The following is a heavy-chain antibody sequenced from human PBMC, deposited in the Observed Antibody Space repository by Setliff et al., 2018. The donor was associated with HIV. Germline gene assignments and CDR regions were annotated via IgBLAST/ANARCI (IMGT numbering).Heavy chain of an antibody. Sequence: GGSLRLSCAASGLTFSRHRMHWVRQAPGKGLVWVSNINSDGSTTAYADPVKGRVTVSRDNAKSTVYLQMNSLRVEDTAVYYCAREDVTTSGLDIWGQGTMVTVSS. J-gene: IGHJ3*02. CDR1: GLTFSRHR. CDR2: INSDGSTT. CDR3: AREDVTTSGLDI. V-gene: IGHV3-74*01. D-gene: IGHD4-17*01.